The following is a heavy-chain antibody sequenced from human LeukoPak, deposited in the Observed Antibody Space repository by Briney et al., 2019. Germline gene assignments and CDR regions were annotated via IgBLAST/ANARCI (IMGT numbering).Heavy chain of an antibody. D-gene: IGHD6-19*01. CDR2: TYHTATS. J-gene: IGHJ4*02. V-gene: IGHV4-59*08. CDR1: GGSVSSYY. CDR3: ARHSSGFYSPFFDF. Sequence: SETLSLTSTVPGGSVSSYYWGWSRQFPRKRLDFIGFTYHTATSNYNPSLKSRVSMSIDMSKNALYLNLSSVTAADTAIYYCARHSSGFYSPFFDFWGRGALVTVSS.